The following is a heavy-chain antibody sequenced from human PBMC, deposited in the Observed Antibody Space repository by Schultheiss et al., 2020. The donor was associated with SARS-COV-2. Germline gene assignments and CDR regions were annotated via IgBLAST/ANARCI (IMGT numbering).Heavy chain of an antibody. CDR3: AKGGLDNWFDP. CDR2: ISYDGSNK. CDR1: GFTFSSYA. J-gene: IGHJ5*02. V-gene: IGHV3-30*04. Sequence: GGSLRLSCAASGFTFSSYAMHWVRQAPGKGLEWVAVISYDGSNKYYADSVKGRFTISRDNSKNTLYLQMNSLRAEDTAVYYCAKGGLDNWFDPWGQGTLVTVSS. D-gene: IGHD3-16*01.